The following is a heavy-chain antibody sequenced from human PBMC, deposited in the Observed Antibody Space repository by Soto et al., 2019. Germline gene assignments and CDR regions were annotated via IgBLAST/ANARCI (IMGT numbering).Heavy chain of an antibody. Sequence: QVQLVQSGAEVKKPGASVKVSCKASGYTFTIYGISWVRQAPGQGLEWMGWISGYNGNTDYAQNLQDRVTLTTDAYTSSVYMELRSLRTDDTAVYYCARVDYYDSSGDYGYWGQRNLITVSS. CDR1: GYTFTIYG. J-gene: IGHJ4*02. V-gene: IGHV1-18*04. CDR3: ARVDYYDSSGDYGY. CDR2: ISGYNGNT. D-gene: IGHD3-22*01.